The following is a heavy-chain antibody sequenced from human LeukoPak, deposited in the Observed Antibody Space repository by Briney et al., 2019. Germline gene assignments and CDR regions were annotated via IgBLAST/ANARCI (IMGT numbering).Heavy chain of an antibody. CDR2: LSYDGDRK. D-gene: IGHD3-10*01. CDR3: AKDQVEVPTVVRGPYYYYAVDV. J-gene: IGHJ6*02. Sequence: PGRSLRLSCAASGFTFSTYGMHWVRQAPGKGLEWVAFLSYDGDRKYYADSVKGRFTISRDNSKNTLYLQMNSLRAEDSAVYYCAKDQVEVPTVVRGPYYYYAVDVWGQGTTVTVS. V-gene: IGHV3-30*18. CDR1: GFTFSTYG.